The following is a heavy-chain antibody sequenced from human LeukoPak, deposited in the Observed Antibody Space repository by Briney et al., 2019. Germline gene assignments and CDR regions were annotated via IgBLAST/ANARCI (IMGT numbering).Heavy chain of an antibody. Sequence: SETLSLTCTVSGGSTSSYYWTWIRQPPGKGLEWIGYIYYSGSTNYNPSLKSRVTISVDTSKNQFSLKLSSVTAADTAVYYCARETVTTGHGMDVWGQGTTVTVSS. CDR1: GGSTSSYY. CDR2: IYYSGST. CDR3: ARETVTTGHGMDV. V-gene: IGHV4-59*01. J-gene: IGHJ6*02. D-gene: IGHD4-17*01.